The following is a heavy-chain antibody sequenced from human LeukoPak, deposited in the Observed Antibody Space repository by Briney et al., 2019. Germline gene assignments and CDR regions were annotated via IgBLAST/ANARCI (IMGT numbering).Heavy chain of an antibody. CDR3: AKDRYVSPTARRGRESDY. CDR1: GFTFSSYA. D-gene: IGHD2-2*01. J-gene: IGHJ4*02. V-gene: IGHV3-23*01. CDR2: ISGSGGST. Sequence: GGSLRLSCAASGFTFSSYAMSWVRQAPGKGLEWVSAISGSGGSTYYADSVKGRFTISRDNSKNTLYLQMNSMRAEDTAVYYCAKDRYVSPTARRGRESDYWGQGTLVTVSS.